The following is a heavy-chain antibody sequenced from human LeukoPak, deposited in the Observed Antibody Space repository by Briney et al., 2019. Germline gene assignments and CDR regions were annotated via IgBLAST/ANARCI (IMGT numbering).Heavy chain of an antibody. V-gene: IGHV4-34*01. Sequence: RPSETLSLTCAVYGGPFSGYYWSWIRQHPGKGLEWIGEINRSGSTNYNPSLKSRVTISVDTSKNQFSLKLSSVTAADTAVYYCARGGYGGNDGYMDVWGKGTPVTVSS. CDR3: ARGGYGGNDGYMDV. D-gene: IGHD4-23*01. J-gene: IGHJ6*03. CDR1: GGPFSGYY. CDR2: INRSGST.